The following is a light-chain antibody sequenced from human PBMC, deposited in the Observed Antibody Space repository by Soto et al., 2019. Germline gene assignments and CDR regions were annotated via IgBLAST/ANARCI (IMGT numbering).Light chain of an antibody. Sequence: EIVMTQSPVTLSVSPGDTATLSCRASQSLRASLAWYQQKPAQAPRLLIYGASTRATGIPARFSGSGSGTEFTLIISSLQSEDSAVYYCQQYNSWLWTFGQGTKVDIK. CDR3: QQYNSWLWT. V-gene: IGKV3-15*01. CDR1: QSLRAS. J-gene: IGKJ1*01. CDR2: GAS.